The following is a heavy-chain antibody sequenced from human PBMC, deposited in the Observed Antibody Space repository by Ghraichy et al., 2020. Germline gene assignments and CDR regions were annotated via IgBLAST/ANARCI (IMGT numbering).Heavy chain of an antibody. CDR2: ISGSGGST. Sequence: LSLTCAAFGFTFSSYAMSWVRQAPGKGLEWVSAISGSGGSTYYADSVKGRFTISRDNSKNTLYLQMNSLRAEDTAVYYCAKTQEGTMVRGGGGFVWGQGTTVTVSS. CDR3: AKTQEGTMVRGGGGFV. V-gene: IGHV3-23*01. CDR1: GFTFSSYA. D-gene: IGHD3-10*01. J-gene: IGHJ6*02.